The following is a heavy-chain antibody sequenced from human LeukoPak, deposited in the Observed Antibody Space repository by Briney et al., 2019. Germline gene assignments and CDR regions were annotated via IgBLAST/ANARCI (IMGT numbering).Heavy chain of an antibody. D-gene: IGHD6-13*01. CDR2: ISSSGSTI. CDR3: ARGVGSSSREPHFDP. V-gene: IGHV3-48*03. CDR1: GLTFSSYE. J-gene: IGHJ5*02. Sequence: GGSLRLSCAASGLTFSSYEMNWVRQAPGKGLGWVSYISSSGSTIYYADSVKGRFTISRDNAKNSLYLQMDSLRAEDTAVYYCARGVGSSSREPHFDPWGQGTLVTVSS.